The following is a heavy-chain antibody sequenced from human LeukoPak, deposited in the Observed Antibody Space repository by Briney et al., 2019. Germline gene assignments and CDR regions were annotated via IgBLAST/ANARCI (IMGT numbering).Heavy chain of an antibody. CDR1: GFSFSSYA. J-gene: IGHJ2*01. CDR2: ISNDGSDK. CDR3: ARGWFFDL. Sequence: GGSLRLSCAASGFSFSSYAMHWVRQAPGKGLEWVAVISNDGSDKYYADSVKGRFTISRENSKNTLYLQMNSLRAEDTAVYYCARGWFFDLWGRGTLVSVSS. V-gene: IGHV3-30*04.